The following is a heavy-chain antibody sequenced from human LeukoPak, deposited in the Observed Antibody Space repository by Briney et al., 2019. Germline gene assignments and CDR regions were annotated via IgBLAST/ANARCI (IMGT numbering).Heavy chain of an antibody. CDR2: ITGDGGGT. CDR3: AKDKGGNSPFDY. V-gene: IGHV3-43*02. CDR1: GFTFGDSA. J-gene: IGHJ4*02. D-gene: IGHD4-23*01. Sequence: GGSLRRSCASSGFTFGDSAMHWVRQAPGKGLEWVSLITGDGGGTYYADSVKGRFTISRDNSKNSLYLQMNSLRTEDTALYYCAKDKGGNSPFDYWGQGTLDTVSS.